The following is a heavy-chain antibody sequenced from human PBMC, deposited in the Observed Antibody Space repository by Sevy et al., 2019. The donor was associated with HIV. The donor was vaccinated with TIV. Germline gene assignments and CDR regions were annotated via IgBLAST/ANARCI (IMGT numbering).Heavy chain of an antibody. CDR1: GGTFSSYA. CDR2: IIPIFGTA. CDR3: ARDHPPRSIAVAGAHLGGMDV. J-gene: IGHJ6*02. V-gene: IGHV1-69*13. D-gene: IGHD6-19*01. Sequence: ASVKVSCKASGGTFSSYAISWVRQAPGQGLEWMGGIIPIFGTANYAQKFQGRVTITADESTSTAYMGLSSLRSEATAVYYCARDHPPRSIAVAGAHLGGMDVWGQGTTVTVSS.